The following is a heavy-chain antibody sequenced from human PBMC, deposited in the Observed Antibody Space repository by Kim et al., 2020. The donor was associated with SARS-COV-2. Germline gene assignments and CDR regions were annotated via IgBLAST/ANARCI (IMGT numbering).Heavy chain of an antibody. V-gene: IGHV4-59*01. D-gene: IGHD2-2*01. J-gene: IGHJ5*02. Sequence: SETLSLTCTVSGGSIISYFWSWIRQPPGKGLEWIGYIYYNGSTKYNPSLKSRVTISVDTSKNQFSLQLTSVTAEDTALYYCAGDQGTSTWSYNWLDPWGQGTLVTGSS. CDR2: IYYNGST. CDR3: AGDQGTSTWSYNWLDP. CDR1: GGSIISYF.